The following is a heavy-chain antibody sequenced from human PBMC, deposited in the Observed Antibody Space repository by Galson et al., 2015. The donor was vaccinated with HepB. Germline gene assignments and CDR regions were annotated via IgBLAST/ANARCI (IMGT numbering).Heavy chain of an antibody. CDR2: ISAYNGNT. CDR1: GYTFTSYG. V-gene: IGHV1-18*04. Sequence: SVKVSCKASGYTFTSYGISWVRQAPGQGLEWMGWISAYNGNTNYAQKLQGRVTMTTDTSTSTAYMELRSLRSDDTAVYYCARDSTGRSSSLWIYYYYGMDVWGQGTTVTVSS. D-gene: IGHD6-13*01. J-gene: IGHJ6*02. CDR3: ARDSTGRSSSLWIYYYYGMDV.